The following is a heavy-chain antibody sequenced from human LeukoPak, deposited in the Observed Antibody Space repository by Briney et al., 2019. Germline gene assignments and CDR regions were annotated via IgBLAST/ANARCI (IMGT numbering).Heavy chain of an antibody. CDR2: ISSSSSYI. J-gene: IGHJ4*02. Sequence: GGSLRLSCVVSGFTFSSYSISWVRQAPGKGLEWVSSISSSSSYIYYADSVKGRFTISRDNAKNSLYLQMNSLRAEDTAVYYCATSDDIVVVSTAPPEDYWGQGTLVTVSS. D-gene: IGHD2-2*01. V-gene: IGHV3-21*01. CDR3: ATSDDIVVVSTAPPEDY. CDR1: GFTFSSYS.